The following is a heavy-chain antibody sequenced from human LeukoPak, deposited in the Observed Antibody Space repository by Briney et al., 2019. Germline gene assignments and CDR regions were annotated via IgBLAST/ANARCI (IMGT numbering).Heavy chain of an antibody. D-gene: IGHD3-22*01. CDR2: IWHDGSRK. V-gene: IGHV3-33*01. CDR3: ARDEGDSSGYYPGL. CDR1: GFTPSNYG. J-gene: IGHJ1*01. Sequence: GRSLRLSRAAPGFTPSNYGMHWVRQAPGKGLEWVAAIWHDGSRKYYAEAVNGRFTISRDNDRHTVYVQVDSMRAEDTAVYYCARDEGDSSGYYPGLWGQGTLVTVSS.